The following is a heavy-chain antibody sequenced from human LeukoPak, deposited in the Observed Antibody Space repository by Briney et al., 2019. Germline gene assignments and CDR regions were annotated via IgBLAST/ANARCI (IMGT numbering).Heavy chain of an antibody. CDR3: ARDGYCSGGSCYSFAFDI. D-gene: IGHD2-15*01. V-gene: IGHV3-21*05. J-gene: IGHJ3*02. CDR1: GFTFSSYG. Sequence: PGGSLRLSCAASGFTFSSYGMNWVRQAPGKGLEWVSYISTSSSYIYYADSVKGRFTISRDNAKNSLYLQMNSLRAEDTAVYYCARDGYCSGGSCYSFAFDIWGQGTMVTVSS. CDR2: ISTSSSYI.